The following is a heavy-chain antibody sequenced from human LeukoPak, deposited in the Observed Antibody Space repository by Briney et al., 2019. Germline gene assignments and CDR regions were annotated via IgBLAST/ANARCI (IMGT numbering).Heavy chain of an antibody. CDR1: GFTLSSYA. Sequence: PGGSLRLSCAASGFTLSSYAMSWARQAPGKGLEWGSAISGSGGSTYYADSVKGRFTISRDNAKNSLYLQMNSLRAEDTAVYYCAAGRDGYNQAYYYYYGMDVWGQRTTVTVSS. D-gene: IGHD5-24*01. CDR2: ISGSGGST. CDR3: AAGRDGYNQAYYYYYGMDV. V-gene: IGHV3-23*01. J-gene: IGHJ6*02.